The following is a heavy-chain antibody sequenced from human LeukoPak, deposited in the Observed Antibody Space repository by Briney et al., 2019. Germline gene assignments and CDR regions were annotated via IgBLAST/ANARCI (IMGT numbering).Heavy chain of an antibody. Sequence: GGALRLSCAACGFTFRSYGMHWVRQALGKGLEWVAVIWYDGSNKYHADSVKGRFTISGDNSKNKFYLQMNSLRAEDTAVYYCARAAYDSSGYLTLWGQGTLVTVSS. V-gene: IGHV3-33*01. CDR3: ARAAYDSSGYLTL. J-gene: IGHJ4*02. CDR2: IWYDGSNK. CDR1: GFTFRSYG. D-gene: IGHD3-22*01.